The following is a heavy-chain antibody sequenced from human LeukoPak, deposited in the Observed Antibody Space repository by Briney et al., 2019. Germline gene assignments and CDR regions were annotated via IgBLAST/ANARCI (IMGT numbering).Heavy chain of an antibody. CDR1: GGSISSYY. D-gene: IGHD6-6*01. J-gene: IGHJ2*01. Sequence: KPSETLSLTCTVSGGSISSYYWSWIRQPPGKGLEWIGYIYYSGSTNYNPSLKSRVTISVDTSKNQFSLKLSSVTAADTAVYYCARCRVGLSSSSDWYFDLWGRGTLVTVSS. CDR2: IYYSGST. V-gene: IGHV4-59*01. CDR3: ARCRVGLSSSSDWYFDL.